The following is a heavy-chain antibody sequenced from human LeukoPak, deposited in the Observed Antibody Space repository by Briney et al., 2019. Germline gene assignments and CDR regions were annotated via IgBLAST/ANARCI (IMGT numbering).Heavy chain of an antibody. CDR2: IRGKADNYAT. CDR3: TQNNY. J-gene: IGHJ4*02. Sequence: AGGCLRLSCAASGDTLSGSPNLWVRQASGKGLEWVGRIRGKADNYATAYAASVQGRCTISRDDSQNTAYLQLNSLKTEDTAVYYCTQNNYWGQGALVTVSS. V-gene: IGHV3-73*01. CDR1: GDTLSGSP.